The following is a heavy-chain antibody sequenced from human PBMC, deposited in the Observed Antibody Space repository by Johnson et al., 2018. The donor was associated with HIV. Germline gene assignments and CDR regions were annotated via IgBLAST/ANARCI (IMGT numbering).Heavy chain of an antibody. CDR2: FRWNRGRL. D-gene: IGHD2-8*02. CDR1: GFTFDDYA. Sequence: QLVESGGGLVQPGRSLRLSCAASGFTFDDYAMHWVRHAPGKGLVWVSGFRWNRGRLGYADSVKGRLTISRDNAKNSLYLQMNSLRAEDTAVYYCARGPSQLYWPDVAFDIWGQGTTVTVSS. J-gene: IGHJ3*02. V-gene: IGHV3-9*01. CDR3: ARGPSQLYWPDVAFDI.